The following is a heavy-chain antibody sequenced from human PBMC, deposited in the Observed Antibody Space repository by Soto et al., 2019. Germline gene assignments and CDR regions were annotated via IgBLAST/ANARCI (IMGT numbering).Heavy chain of an antibody. CDR1: VFRFSNDG. CDR3: ERDAGYCTSTSCTNWFDP. Sequence: GGSLRLSFAASVFRFSNDGMSWVRPAPGKGLEWVSHISGSCTNIYYAGSVKGRFPVSRDIATNSLFLQLNSLRAEDTAVYYCERDAGYCTSTSCTNWFDPCGQGTLVTVSS. J-gene: IGHJ5*02. V-gene: IGHV3-48*01. D-gene: IGHD2-2*01. CDR2: ISGSCTNI.